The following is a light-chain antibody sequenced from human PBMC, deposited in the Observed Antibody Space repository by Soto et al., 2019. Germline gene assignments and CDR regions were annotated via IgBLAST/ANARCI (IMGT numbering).Light chain of an antibody. J-gene: IGKJ1*01. V-gene: IGKV3-11*01. CDR1: QSVSVN. CDR2: SAS. Sequence: EVVVTQSPAILSLSPGERATLSCRASQSVSVNLGWYQQKPGQAPRPLIYSASDRAPGIPARFSGSGSGTDFTLTINSLEPEDFALYYCQQRYNWPPTFGQGTKVDI. CDR3: QQRYNWPPT.